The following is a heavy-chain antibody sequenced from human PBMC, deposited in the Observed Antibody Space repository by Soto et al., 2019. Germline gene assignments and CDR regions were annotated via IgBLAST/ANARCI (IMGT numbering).Heavy chain of an antibody. CDR3: AKRVAYSSSSAYFDC. V-gene: IGHV3-23*01. Sequence: PGGSLRLSLAASGFTFSGYGMNWLSQAPGKGREWVSSINDSRDTYYGDSVKGRFTISRDNSKNTLYLQVNSLSAEDTAVYYCAKRVAYSSSSAYFDCWAQGT. CDR1: GFTFSGYG. D-gene: IGHD6-6*01. J-gene: IGHJ4*02. CDR2: INDSRDT.